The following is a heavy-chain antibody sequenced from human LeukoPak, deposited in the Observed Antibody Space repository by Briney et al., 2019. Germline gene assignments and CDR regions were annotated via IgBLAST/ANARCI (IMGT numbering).Heavy chain of an antibody. V-gene: IGHV3-72*01. D-gene: IGHD3-10*01. J-gene: IGHJ4*02. CDR3: ARDRGAYYFDY. Sequence: PGGSLRLSCAASGFTFSDHYMDWLRQAPGKGREWVGRTRNKANSYNTEYAASVKDRFTISRDDSKSSLYLQMNSLKTEDTAVYYCARDRGAYYFDYWGQGTLVTVSS. CDR2: TRNKANSYNT. CDR1: GFTFSDHY.